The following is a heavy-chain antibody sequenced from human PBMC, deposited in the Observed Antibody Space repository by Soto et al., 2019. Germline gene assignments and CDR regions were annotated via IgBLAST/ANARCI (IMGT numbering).Heavy chain of an antibody. CDR1: GFTFRSYT. CDR2: IRGFIPYT. J-gene: IGHJ4*02. D-gene: IGHD2-2*01. Sequence: WGSLRLSCAASGFTFRSYTMNWVRQAPGKGLEWVSAIRGFIPYTFYADPVKGRFTISRDNAKNSLYLQMNSLRAEDTAVYFCAKVVCTSNCYDYWGQGTLVTVSS. CDR3: AKVVCTSNCYDY. V-gene: IGHV3-21*04.